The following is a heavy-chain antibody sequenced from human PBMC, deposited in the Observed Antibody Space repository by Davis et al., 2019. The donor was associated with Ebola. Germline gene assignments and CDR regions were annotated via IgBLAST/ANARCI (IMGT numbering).Heavy chain of an antibody. D-gene: IGHD3-22*01. V-gene: IGHV3-48*02. CDR3: AREDDSSVLGWAFDI. CDR1: GFTFSSYS. CDR2: ISSSSSTI. J-gene: IGHJ3*02. Sequence: PGGSLRLSCAASGFTFSSYSMNWVRQAPGKGLEWVSYISSSSSTIYYADSVKGRFTISRDNAKNSLYLQMNSLRDEDTAVYYCAREDDSSVLGWAFDIWGQGTMVTVSS.